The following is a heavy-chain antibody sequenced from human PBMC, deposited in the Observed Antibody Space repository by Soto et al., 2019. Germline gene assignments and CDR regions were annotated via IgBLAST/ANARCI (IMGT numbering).Heavy chain of an antibody. CDR3: ATWHEREHAYDV. D-gene: IGHD1-1*01. V-gene: IGHV3-53*01. CDR1: GFTISGKKY. J-gene: IGHJ3*01. Sequence: DVHLVESGGGLIQPGASLRLSCAASGFTISGKKYVAWVRQAPGKGLEWLSALYDLDGSFYAASVKGRFTTSSDSSKTTVYLRMNDLRPDDTAVYYCATWHEREHAYDVWGQGTTVTVSS. CDR2: LYDLDGS.